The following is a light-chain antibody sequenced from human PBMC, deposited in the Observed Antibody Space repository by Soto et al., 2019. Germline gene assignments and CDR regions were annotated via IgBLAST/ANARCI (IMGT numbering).Light chain of an antibody. Sequence: EIVLTQSPDTVSLSPGETATLSCRASQSVSSNYLARYQQKPGQAPRLLIYGASSRATGIPDRFSGSGSGTDFTLTISRLEPEDFAVFYCQQYDNSITFGQGTRLEI. CDR3: QQYDNSIT. CDR2: GAS. V-gene: IGKV3-20*01. J-gene: IGKJ5*01. CDR1: QSVSSNY.